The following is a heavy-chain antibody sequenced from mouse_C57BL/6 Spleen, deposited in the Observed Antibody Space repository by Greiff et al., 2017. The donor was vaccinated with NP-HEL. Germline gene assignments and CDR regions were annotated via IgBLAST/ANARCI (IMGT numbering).Heavy chain of an antibody. Sequence: VQLQQSGAELVRPGASVKLSCTASGFNIKDDYMHWVKQRPEQGLEWIGWIDPENGDTEYASKFQGKATITADTSSNTAYLQLSSLTSEDTAVYYCTRGRGYPYYFDYWGQGTTLTVSS. CDR3: TRGRGYPYYFDY. CDR1: GFNIKDDY. J-gene: IGHJ2*01. D-gene: IGHD2-2*01. V-gene: IGHV14-4*01. CDR2: IDPENGDT.